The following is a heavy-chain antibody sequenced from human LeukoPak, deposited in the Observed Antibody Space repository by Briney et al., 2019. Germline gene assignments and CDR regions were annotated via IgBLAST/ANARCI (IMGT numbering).Heavy chain of an antibody. CDR2: INPNSGGT. CDR3: AAHPDYGDYDGIPMPYHYYGMDV. D-gene: IGHD4-17*01. J-gene: IGHJ6*02. V-gene: IGHV1-2*02. Sequence: GASVKVSCKASGYTFTDYYMHWVRQAPGQGLEWLGWINPNSGGTNYAQKFQGRVTMTRDTSISTAYMELSSLRSEDTAVYYCAAHPDYGDYDGIPMPYHYYGMDVWGQGTTVTVSS. CDR1: GYTFTDYY.